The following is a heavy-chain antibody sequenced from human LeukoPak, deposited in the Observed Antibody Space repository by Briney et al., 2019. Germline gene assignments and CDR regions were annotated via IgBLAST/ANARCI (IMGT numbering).Heavy chain of an antibody. CDR3: ARGRSSIGGMDV. V-gene: IGHV6-1*01. J-gene: IGHJ6*02. CDR1: GDSVSSNSAT. CDR2: TYYRSKWFI. Sequence: SQTLSLTCAISGDSVSSNSATWNWIRQSPSRGLEWLRRTYYRSKWFIDYAVSVKSRITINPDTSKNQFSLQLNSVTPEDTAVYYCARGRSSIGGMDVWGQGTTVTVSS. D-gene: IGHD6-19*01.